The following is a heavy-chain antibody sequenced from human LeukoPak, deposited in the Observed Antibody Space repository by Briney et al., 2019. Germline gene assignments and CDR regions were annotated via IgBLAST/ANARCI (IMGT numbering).Heavy chain of an antibody. J-gene: IGHJ4*02. CDR3: AVTIEATADY. CDR1: GFTFDDYA. Sequence: PGGSLRLSCAASGFTFDDYAMHWVRQAPGKGLEWVSAISGSGGSTYYADSVKGRFTISRDNAKNSLYLQMNSLRAEDTAVYYCAVTIEATADYWGQGTLVTVSS. CDR2: ISGSGGST. D-gene: IGHD1-14*01. V-gene: IGHV3-23*01.